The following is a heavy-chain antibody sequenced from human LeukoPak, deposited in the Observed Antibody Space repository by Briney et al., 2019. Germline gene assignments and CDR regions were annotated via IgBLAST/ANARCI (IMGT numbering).Heavy chain of an antibody. D-gene: IGHD6-13*01. CDR3: ARAVQQLVKYYCYGMDV. J-gene: IGHJ6*04. Sequence: SQTLSLTCAISGDSVSSNSAAWNWIRQSPSRGLEWLGRTYYRSKWYNDYAVSVKSRITINPDTSKNQFSLQLNSVTPEDTAVYYCARAVQQLVKYYCYGMDVWGKGTTVTVSS. CDR1: GDSVSSNSAA. V-gene: IGHV6-1*01. CDR2: TYYRSKWYN.